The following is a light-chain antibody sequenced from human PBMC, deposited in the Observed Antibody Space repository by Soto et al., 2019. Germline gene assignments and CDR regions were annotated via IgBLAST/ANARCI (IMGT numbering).Light chain of an antibody. J-gene: IGLJ1*01. V-gene: IGLV2-14*01. CDR1: SSDVGGYNY. CDR2: DVS. CDR3: SSYTPSNTRQIV. Sequence: LTQPASVSGSPGQSITISCTGTSSDVGGYNYVSWYQQHPGKAPKFMIYDVSNRPSGVSNRFSGSKSGNTASLTISGLQAEDEADYYCSSYTPSNTRQIVFGTGTKVTVL.